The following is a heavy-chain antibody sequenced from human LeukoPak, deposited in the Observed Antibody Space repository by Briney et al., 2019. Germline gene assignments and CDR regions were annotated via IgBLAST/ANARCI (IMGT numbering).Heavy chain of an antibody. D-gene: IGHD6-19*01. CDR3: ARRGAGSGGLDY. CDR1: GFTFTLHA. Sequence: GGSLRLSCAASGFTFTLHAMNWVRLAPGKGLEWVSAFTETGNKYYADSVKGRFTISRDTSKNTLFLQMNSLRAEDTALYYCARRGAGSGGLDYWGQGTVVTVSS. CDR2: FTETGNK. V-gene: IGHV3-23*01. J-gene: IGHJ4*02.